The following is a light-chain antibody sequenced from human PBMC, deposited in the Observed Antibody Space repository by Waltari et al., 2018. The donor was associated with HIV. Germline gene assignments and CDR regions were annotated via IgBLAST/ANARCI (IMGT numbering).Light chain of an antibody. CDR1: QAFSTW. CDR2: SAS. J-gene: IGKJ4*01. Sequence: DIQMTQSPSSVSASVGDTVTITCRASQAFSTWIAWYQQKPGRAPKLLIFSASTLRSGVPSRFSGSVSGPDFTLTISNLQPEDFATYYCQRANTSPSFGGGTKVEIK. CDR3: QRANTSPS. V-gene: IGKV1-12*02.